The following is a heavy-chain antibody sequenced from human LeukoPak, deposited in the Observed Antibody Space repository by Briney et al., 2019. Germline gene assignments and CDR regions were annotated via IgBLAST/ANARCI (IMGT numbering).Heavy chain of an antibody. CDR2: GDYSGGT. V-gene: IGHV4-39*07. Sequence: PSETLSLTCTVSGDSFTSVTDYWAWIRRPPGKGLEWIASGDYSGGTYYNPSLESRVAISADMSKNQISLKLTSVTGADTAVYYCAKRGYNKAFDIWGQGTMVTVSS. D-gene: IGHD5-12*01. CDR1: GDSFTSVTDY. CDR3: AKRGYNKAFDI. J-gene: IGHJ3*02.